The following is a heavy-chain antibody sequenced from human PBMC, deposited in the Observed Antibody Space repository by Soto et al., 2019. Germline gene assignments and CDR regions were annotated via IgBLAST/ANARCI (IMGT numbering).Heavy chain of an antibody. D-gene: IGHD6-13*01. CDR2: ISAYNGNT. CDR1: GYTFTSYG. J-gene: IGHJ4*02. CDR3: ARIPRTGYSSSRSHLHFDY. Sequence: QVQLMQSGAEVKKPGASVKVSCKASGYTFTSYGISWVRQAPGQGLEWMGWISAYNGNTNYAQKLQGRVTMTTDTSTSTAYMELRSLRSDDTAVYYCARIPRTGYSSSRSHLHFDYWGQGTLVTVSS. V-gene: IGHV1-18*04.